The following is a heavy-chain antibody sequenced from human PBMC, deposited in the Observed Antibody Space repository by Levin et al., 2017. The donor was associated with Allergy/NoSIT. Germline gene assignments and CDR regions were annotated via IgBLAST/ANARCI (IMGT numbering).Heavy chain of an antibody. CDR2: INTNTGNP. D-gene: IGHD2-2*01. Sequence: GESLKISCKASGYTFTSYAMNWVRQAPGQGLEWMGWINTNTGNPTYAQGFTGRFVFSLDTSVSTAYLQISSLKAEDTAVYYCARDEGYCSSTSCYLFDRGFDYWGQGTLVTVSS. J-gene: IGHJ4*02. CDR1: GYTFTSYA. V-gene: IGHV7-4-1*02. CDR3: ARDEGYCSSTSCYLFDRGFDY.